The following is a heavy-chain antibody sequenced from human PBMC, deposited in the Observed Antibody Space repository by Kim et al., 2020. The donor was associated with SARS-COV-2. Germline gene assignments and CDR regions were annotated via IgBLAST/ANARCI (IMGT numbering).Heavy chain of an antibody. Sequence: GGSLRLSCAASGFTFSGSAMHWVRQASGKGLEWVGRIRSKANSYATAYAASVKGRITIARDDSKNTAYLQMNSLKTEDTAVYYCTRLEGDGVGYYYYYGREVWGQGATVTVSS. CDR2: IRSKANSYAT. D-gene: IGHD3-16*01. V-gene: IGHV3-73*01. CDR1: GFTFSGSA. CDR3: TRLEGDGVGYYYYYGREV. J-gene: IGHJ6*02.